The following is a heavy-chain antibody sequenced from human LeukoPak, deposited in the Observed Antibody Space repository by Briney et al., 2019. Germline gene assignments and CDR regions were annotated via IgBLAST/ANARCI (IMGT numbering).Heavy chain of an antibody. CDR2: ISGNGDTT. Sequence: PGGSLRLSCAASGYTFRNYAMSWVRQAPGKGLEWVSGISGNGDTTYYADSVKGRFTISRDNSKNTLYLQMNSLRAEDTAVYYCAKRSRRLTIVRGVPREDVWGQGTTVTVSS. J-gene: IGHJ6*02. V-gene: IGHV3-23*01. CDR3: AKRSRRLTIVRGVPREDV. D-gene: IGHD3-10*01. CDR1: GYTFRNYA.